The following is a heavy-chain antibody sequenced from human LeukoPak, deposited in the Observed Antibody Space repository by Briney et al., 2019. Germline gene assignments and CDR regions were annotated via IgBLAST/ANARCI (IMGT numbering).Heavy chain of an antibody. V-gene: IGHV4-4*07. Sequence: PSETLSLTCTVSGGSINSYYWSWNRQPAGKGLEWIGRIYPSGDTNYNPSLKSRVTMSIDTSKNQFSLKVNSVTAADTAVYYCARAGGAGFDILTGYYNWFDPWGQGTLVTVSS. J-gene: IGHJ5*02. D-gene: IGHD3-9*01. CDR1: GGSINSYY. CDR3: ARAGGAGFDILTGYYNWFDP. CDR2: IYPSGDT.